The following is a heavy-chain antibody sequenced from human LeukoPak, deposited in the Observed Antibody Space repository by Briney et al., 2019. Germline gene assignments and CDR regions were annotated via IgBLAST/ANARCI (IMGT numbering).Heavy chain of an antibody. Sequence: HPAGSLTLSCAASGFTFSSYSMSWVRQPPGKGLEWVSALSGGGGSTFYTDSVKGRFTITRDSSRNTLYLQMNSLRDEDTAVYYCAKFLASAAGVTVDYWGQGTLVTVCS. J-gene: IGHJ4*02. CDR1: GFTFSSYS. CDR2: LSGGGGST. D-gene: IGHD6-13*01. CDR3: AKFLASAAGVTVDY. V-gene: IGHV3-23*01.